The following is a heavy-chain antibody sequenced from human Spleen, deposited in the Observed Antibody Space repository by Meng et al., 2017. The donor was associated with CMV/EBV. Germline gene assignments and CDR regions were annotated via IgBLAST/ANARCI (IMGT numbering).Heavy chain of an antibody. J-gene: IGHJ4*02. D-gene: IGHD3-3*01. Sequence: LEEWGPVSVKPSAPLSVTGTVSGGCISRSSYYWGWIRQPPGKGLEWIGSIYYSGSTYYNPSLKSRVTISVDTSKNQFSLKLSSVTAADTAVYYCARDEGFWSGYHFGYWGQGTLVTVSS. V-gene: IGHV4-39*07. CDR3: ARDEGFWSGYHFGY. CDR2: IYYSGST. CDR1: GGCISRSSYY.